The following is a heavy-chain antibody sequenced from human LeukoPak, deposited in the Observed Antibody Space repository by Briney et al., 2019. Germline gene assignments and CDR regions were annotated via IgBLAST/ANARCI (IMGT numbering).Heavy chain of an antibody. J-gene: IGHJ3*02. Sequence: GASVKVSCTASGGTFSSYAISWVRQAPGQGLEWMGGIIPIFGTANYAQKFQGRVTITADESTSTAYMELSSLRSEDTAVYYCARGHSRDAFDIWGQGTMVTVSS. CDR1: GGTFSSYA. CDR2: IIPIFGTA. D-gene: IGHD6-13*01. V-gene: IGHV1-69*13. CDR3: ARGHSRDAFDI.